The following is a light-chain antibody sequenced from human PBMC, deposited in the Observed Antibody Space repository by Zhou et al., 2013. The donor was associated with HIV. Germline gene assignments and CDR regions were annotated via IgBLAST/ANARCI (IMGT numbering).Light chain of an antibody. CDR3: QQYDNWPPWT. V-gene: IGKV1-8*01. J-gene: IGKJ1*01. CDR1: QGISSY. Sequence: AIRMTQSPSSFSASTGDRVTITCRASQGISSYLAWYQQKPGKAPKLLIYAASTLQSGVQSRFSGSGSGTDFTLTISSLQSEDFAVYYCQQYDNWPPWTFGQGTRVEIK. CDR2: AAS.